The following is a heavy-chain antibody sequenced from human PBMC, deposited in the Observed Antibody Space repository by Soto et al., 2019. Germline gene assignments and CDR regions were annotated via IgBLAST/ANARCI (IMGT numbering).Heavy chain of an antibody. Sequence: EVQLVESGGGLVQPGRSLRLSCVASGFTADDYAMHWVRQAPGKGLEWVSGISSNSDTIDYADSVKGRFTISRDNAKNSLFLQMNSLRPEDTALYYSAKAMKWGGMTTIHYFDSWGQGTLVTVSS. D-gene: IGHD4-17*01. V-gene: IGHV3-9*02. CDR1: GFTADDYA. CDR2: ISSNSDTI. J-gene: IGHJ4*02. CDR3: AKAMKWGGMTTIHYFDS.